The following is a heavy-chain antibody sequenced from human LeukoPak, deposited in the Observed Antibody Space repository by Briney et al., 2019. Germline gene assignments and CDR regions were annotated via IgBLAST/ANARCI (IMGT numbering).Heavy chain of an antibody. V-gene: IGHV1-8*03. D-gene: IGHD3-3*01. CDR1: GYTFTSYD. CDR3: ARDRTFDFWSGYAFDI. J-gene: IGHJ4*02. Sequence: GASVKVSCKASGYTFTSYDINWVRQATGQGLEWMGWMNPNSGNTGYAQKFQGRVTITRNTSISTAYMELSSLRSEDTAVYYCARDRTFDFWSGYAFDIWGQGTLVTVSS. CDR2: MNPNSGNT.